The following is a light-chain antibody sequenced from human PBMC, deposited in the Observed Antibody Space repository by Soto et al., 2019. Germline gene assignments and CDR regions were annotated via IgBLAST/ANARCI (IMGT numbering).Light chain of an antibody. V-gene: IGKV1-5*03. CDR2: KAS. J-gene: IGKJ2*01. CDR1: QSISSR. CDR3: QHYNTNPSI. Sequence: DIQMTQSPSTLSASVGDRVTITCRASQSISSRLAWYQQKPGKAPKLLIYKASTLQSGVTSRFSGSGSGTEFTLTITSLQPDDLAPYYCQHYNTNPSIFGQGTKLEIK.